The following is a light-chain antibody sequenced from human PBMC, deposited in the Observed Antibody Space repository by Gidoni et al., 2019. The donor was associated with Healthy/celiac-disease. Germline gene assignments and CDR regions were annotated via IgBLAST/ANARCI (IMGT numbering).Light chain of an antibody. Sequence: DIQMTQSPSSLSASVGDSATIPCRASQSISSYLNWYQQKPGKAPKLLIYAASSLQSGVPSRFSGSGSGTDFTLTISSLHPEDFATYYCQQSYSTPLTFGGGTKVEIK. V-gene: IGKV1-39*01. CDR1: QSISSY. J-gene: IGKJ4*02. CDR2: AAS. CDR3: QQSYSTPLT.